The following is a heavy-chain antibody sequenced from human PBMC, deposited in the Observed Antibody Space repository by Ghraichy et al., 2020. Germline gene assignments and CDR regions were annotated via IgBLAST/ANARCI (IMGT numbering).Heavy chain of an antibody. CDR3: AKTTAVHYYYGLDV. J-gene: IGHJ6*02. CDR2: NTVSGGRT. V-gene: IGHV3-23*01. D-gene: IGHD2-2*01. Sequence: LSLTCAASGFTFNNYAMGWVRQAPGKGLEWVSLNTVSGGRTSYADSVKGRFTISLDPSKTTMYLQMNSLRAEDTAKYYCAKTTAVHYYYGLDVWGQGTTVTVSS. CDR1: GFTFNNYA.